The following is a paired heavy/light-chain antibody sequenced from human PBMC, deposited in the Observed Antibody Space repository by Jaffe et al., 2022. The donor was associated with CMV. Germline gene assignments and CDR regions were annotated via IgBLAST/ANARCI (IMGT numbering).Light chain of an antibody. CDR2: DVT. Sequence: QSALTQPASVSGSPGQSITISCTGSSSDIGSYNYVSWYQQHPGKAPKLMIYDVTNRPSGVSDRFSGSKSGNSASLTISGLQAGDEADYYCSSFTSSITVVFGGGTKLTVL. J-gene: IGLJ3*02. CDR1: SSDIGSYNY. CDR3: SSFTSSITVV. V-gene: IGLV2-14*03.
Heavy chain of an antibody. CDR3: ARDINFHFWSAYSSRGDFDY. J-gene: IGHJ4*02. Sequence: EVQLVESGGGLVQPGGSLRLSCAASGFIFSNYWMTWVRQAPGKGLEWVANIKHDGSEKYYVDSVKGRFTISRDNAKNSLYLQMNSLRAEDTAVYYCARDINFHFWSAYSSRGDFDYWGQGTLVTVSS. V-gene: IGHV3-7*01. CDR1: GFIFSNYW. CDR2: IKHDGSEK. D-gene: IGHD3-3*02.